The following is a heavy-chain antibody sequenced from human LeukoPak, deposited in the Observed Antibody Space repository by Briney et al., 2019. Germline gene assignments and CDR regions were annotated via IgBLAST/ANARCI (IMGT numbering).Heavy chain of an antibody. D-gene: IGHD3-10*01. V-gene: IGHV3-30*18. CDR2: ISYDGSNK. CDR3: AKDTWFGELYRGYFDY. J-gene: IGHJ4*02. CDR1: GFTFSSYG. Sequence: GGSLRLSCAASGFTFSSYGMHWVRQAPGKGLEWVAVISYDGSNKYYADSVKGRFTISRDNSKNSLYLQMNSLRAEDTALYYCAKDTWFGELYRGYFDYWGQGTLVTVSS.